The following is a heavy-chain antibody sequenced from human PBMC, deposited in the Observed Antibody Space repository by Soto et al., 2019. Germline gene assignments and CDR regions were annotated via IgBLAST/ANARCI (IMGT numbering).Heavy chain of an antibody. D-gene: IGHD5-12*01. Sequence: EVQLVESGGGLVQPGRSLRLSCAASGFTFDDYAMHWVRQAPGKGLEWVSGISWNSGSIGYADSVKGRFTISRDNAKNSLYLQMNSLRAEDTALYYCAKGLNIVATIGWDYFVYWGQGTLVTVSS. J-gene: IGHJ4*02. CDR1: GFTFDDYA. V-gene: IGHV3-9*01. CDR2: ISWNSGSI. CDR3: AKGLNIVATIGWDYFVY.